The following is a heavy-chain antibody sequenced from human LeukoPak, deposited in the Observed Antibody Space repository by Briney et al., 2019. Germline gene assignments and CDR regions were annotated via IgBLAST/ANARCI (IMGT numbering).Heavy chain of an antibody. CDR3: ARDAYYYDSSGYFQYNDY. CDR2: FSGSGGDT. Sequence: GGSLRLSCAASGFTFSSYAMSWVRQAPGKGLEWVSAFSGSGGDTYYADSVKGRFTISRDNAKNSLYLQMNSLRAEDTAVYYCARDAYYYDSSGYFQYNDYWGQGTLVTVSS. J-gene: IGHJ4*02. V-gene: IGHV3-23*01. CDR1: GFTFSSYA. D-gene: IGHD3-22*01.